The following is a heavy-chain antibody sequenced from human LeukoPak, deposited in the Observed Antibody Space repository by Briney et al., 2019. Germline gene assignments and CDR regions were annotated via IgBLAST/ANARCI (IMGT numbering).Heavy chain of an antibody. CDR1: GGSISSSSYY. CDR2: IYTSGST. D-gene: IGHD3-10*01. J-gene: IGHJ5*02. Sequence: SETLSLTCTVSGGSISSSSYYWSWIRQPAGKGLEWIGRIYTSGSTKYNPSLKSRVTISVDTSKNQFSLKLSSVTAADTAVYYCAREGLNMVRGIIPKEAWGWFDPWGQGTLVTVSS. V-gene: IGHV4-61*02. CDR3: AREGLNMVRGIIPKEAWGWFDP.